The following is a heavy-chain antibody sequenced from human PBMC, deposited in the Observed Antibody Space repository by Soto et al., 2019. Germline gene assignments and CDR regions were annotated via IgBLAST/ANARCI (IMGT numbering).Heavy chain of an antibody. J-gene: IGHJ6*02. CDR1: GDSITSGTYY. CDR3: ARARGYCTGASCSLFYFYGLDV. V-gene: IGHV4-30-4*01. CDR2: VFHSGTT. D-gene: IGHD2-8*02. Sequence: SETLSLTCTVSGDSITSGTYYWSWIRQPPGKGLEWVGFVFHSGTTFYNPSLKSRVLMSADTSKNQFSLNVRSLTAADTAIYYCARARGYCTGASCSLFYFYGLDVWGQGTTVTVSS.